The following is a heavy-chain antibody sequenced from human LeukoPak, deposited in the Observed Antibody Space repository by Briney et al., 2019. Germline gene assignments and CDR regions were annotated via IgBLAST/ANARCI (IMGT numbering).Heavy chain of an antibody. J-gene: IGHJ4*02. CDR1: GLTFSSHW. CDR2: ISGGGDIT. D-gene: IGHD2-21*02. CDR3: VREDTPATANY. Sequence: PGGSLRLSCAASGLTFSSHWMHWVRQAPGKGLEWVSAISGGGDITYYADSVTGRSTISRDNSKDTLFLQMHSLRPGDTAVYYCVREDTPATANYWGQGTLVTISS. V-gene: IGHV3-23*01.